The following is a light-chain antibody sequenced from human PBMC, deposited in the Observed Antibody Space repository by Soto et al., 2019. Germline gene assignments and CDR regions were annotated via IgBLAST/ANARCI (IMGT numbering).Light chain of an antibody. J-gene: IGLJ3*02. CDR3: CSYAGSFTWV. CDR1: SSDLGGYNY. Sequence: QSALTQPRSVSGSPGQSVTISCSGTSSDLGGYNYVSWYQHHPGKAPKLMIYDVTLWPSGVPDRFSGSKSGNTASLTISGLQAEDEADYYCCSYAGSFTWVFGGGTQLTVL. CDR2: DVT. V-gene: IGLV2-11*01.